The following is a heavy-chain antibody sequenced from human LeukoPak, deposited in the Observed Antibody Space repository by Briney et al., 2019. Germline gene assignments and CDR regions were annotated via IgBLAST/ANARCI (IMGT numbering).Heavy chain of an antibody. Sequence: GGSLRLSCAASGFTFSNYGIHWVRQAPGKGLEWVTFIRYDGSKKYYADSVKGRFTISRDNSKNKLYLQMNSLRAEDTAVYYCARDFRAAPYYYYYYYMDVWGKGTTVTVSS. V-gene: IGHV3-30*02. CDR2: IRYDGSKK. D-gene: IGHD6-6*01. J-gene: IGHJ6*03. CDR1: GFTFSNYG. CDR3: ARDFRAAPYYYYYYYMDV.